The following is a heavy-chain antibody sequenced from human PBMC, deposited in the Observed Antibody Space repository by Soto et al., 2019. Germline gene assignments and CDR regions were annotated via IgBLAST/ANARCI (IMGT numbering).Heavy chain of an antibody. J-gene: IGHJ6*03. CDR1: GGSISSSY. CDR3: ATGHEFWIGYFQSYYMDV. D-gene: IGHD3-3*01. Sequence: SETLSLTCTVSGGSISSSYWSWIRQPPGKGLEWIGYISYSGSTYYNPSLKSRLTISVDTSKNQFSLNLSSVTAADTAVYYCATGHEFWIGYFQSYYMDVWGKGITVTVSS. CDR2: ISYSGST. V-gene: IGHV4-59*01.